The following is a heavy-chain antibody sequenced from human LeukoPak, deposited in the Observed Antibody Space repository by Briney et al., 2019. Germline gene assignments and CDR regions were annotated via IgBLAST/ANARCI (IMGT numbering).Heavy chain of an antibody. J-gene: IGHJ4*02. V-gene: IGHV1-3*01. CDR1: GYTFTSYA. CDR3: ARASITMVRGVINGLGY. D-gene: IGHD3-10*01. CDR2: INAGNGNT. Sequence: ASVKLSCKASGYTFTSYAMHWVRQAPGQRLEWMGWINAGNGNTKYSQKFQGRVTITRDTSASTAYMELSSLRSEDTAVYYCARASITMVRGVINGLGYWGQGTLVTVSS.